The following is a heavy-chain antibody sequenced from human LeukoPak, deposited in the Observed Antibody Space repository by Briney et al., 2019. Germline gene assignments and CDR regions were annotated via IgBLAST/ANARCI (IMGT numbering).Heavy chain of an antibody. V-gene: IGHV3-7*01. CDR2: IKQDGSEK. CDR3: ARSNVLRYFDWLSGSYYYYYYMDV. J-gene: IGHJ6*03. CDR1: GFTFSSYW. D-gene: IGHD3-9*01. Sequence: GGSLRLSCAASGFTFSSYWMSWVRQAPGKGLEWVANIKQDGSEKYYVDSVKGRFTTSRDNAKNSPYLQMNSLRAEDTAVYYCARSNVLRYFDWLSGSYYYYYYMDVWGKGTTVTVSS.